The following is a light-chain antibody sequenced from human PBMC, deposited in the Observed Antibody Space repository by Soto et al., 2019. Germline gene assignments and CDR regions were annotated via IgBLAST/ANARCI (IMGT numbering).Light chain of an antibody. Sequence: EIVMTQSPATLSVSPGERVTFSCRASQSVTSNLAWYQHKPGQAPRLLISGASTGATGIPARFSGSGSGTEFTLTINSLQSEDYAIYYCQQYYQWPVTFGGGTKVEIK. V-gene: IGKV3-15*01. CDR3: QQYYQWPVT. CDR2: GAS. J-gene: IGKJ4*01. CDR1: QSVTSN.